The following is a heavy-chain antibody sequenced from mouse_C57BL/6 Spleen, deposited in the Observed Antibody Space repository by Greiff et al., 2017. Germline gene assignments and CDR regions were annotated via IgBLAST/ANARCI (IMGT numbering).Heavy chain of an antibody. V-gene: IGHV5-9*01. CDR2: ISGGGGNT. CDR3: AREDYGSSQFAY. Sequence: EVKLMESGGGLVKPGGSLKLSCAASGFTFSSYTMSWVRQTPEKRLEWVATISGGGGNTYYPDSVKGRFTISRENAKNTLYLQMSSLRSEDTALYYCAREDYGSSQFAYWGQGTLVTVSA. CDR1: GFTFSSYT. J-gene: IGHJ3*01. D-gene: IGHD1-1*01.